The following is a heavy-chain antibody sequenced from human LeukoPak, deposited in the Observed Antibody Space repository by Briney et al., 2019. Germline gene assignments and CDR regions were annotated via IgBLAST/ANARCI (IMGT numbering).Heavy chain of an antibody. CDR1: GFTFSSYG. V-gene: IGHV3-33*01. D-gene: IGHD6-13*01. J-gene: IGHJ4*02. CDR2: IWYDGSNK. CDR3: ARGAAAEYYFDY. Sequence: WGSLRLSCAASGFTFSSYGMHWVRQAPGKGLEWVAVIWYDGSNKYYADSVKGRFTISRDNSKNTLYLQMNSLRAEDAAVYYCARGAAAEYYFDYWGQGTLVTVSS.